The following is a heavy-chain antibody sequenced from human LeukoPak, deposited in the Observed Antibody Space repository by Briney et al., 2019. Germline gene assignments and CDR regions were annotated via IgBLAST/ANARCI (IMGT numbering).Heavy chain of an antibody. CDR2: TSYDGSNK. D-gene: IGHD2-2*01. J-gene: IGHJ4*02. Sequence: GGSLRLSCAASGFSFSSYDMHWVRQAPGKGLEWVAVTSYDGSNKYYANSVKGRFTISRDNAENTLYLQMNSLRGEDTAVYYCARGSKRVVVVPADWGQGTLVTVSS. CDR1: GFSFSSYD. CDR3: ARGSKRVVVVPAD. V-gene: IGHV3-30*03.